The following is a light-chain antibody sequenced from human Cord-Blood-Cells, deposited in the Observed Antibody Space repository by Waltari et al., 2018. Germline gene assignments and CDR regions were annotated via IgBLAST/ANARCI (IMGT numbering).Light chain of an antibody. CDR2: GNS. CDR3: QSYDSSLSGWV. J-gene: IGLJ3*02. V-gene: IGLV1-40*01. CDR1: SSNIGAGYD. Sequence: QSVLPQPPSVSGAPGQRVTISCTGSSSNIGAGYDVHWYQQLPGTAPKLLLYGNSNRPSGVPDRFSGSKSGTSASLAITGLQAEDEADYYCQSYDSSLSGWVFGGGTKLTVL.